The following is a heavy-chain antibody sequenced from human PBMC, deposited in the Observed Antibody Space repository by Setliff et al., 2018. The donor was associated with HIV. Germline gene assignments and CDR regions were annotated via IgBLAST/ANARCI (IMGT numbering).Heavy chain of an antibody. CDR3: ARKAADVSGGGMDV. V-gene: IGHV4-4*08. Sequence: SETLSLTCTVSGGSINYYYWSWIRQPPGKNPEYIGYIHPSGETYYSPSLMSRHTISLGTANNRFSLRLTSATAADTAIYYCARKAADVSGGGMDVWGQGTTVTVSS. CDR2: IHPSGET. J-gene: IGHJ6*02. CDR1: GGSINYYY. D-gene: IGHD2-15*01.